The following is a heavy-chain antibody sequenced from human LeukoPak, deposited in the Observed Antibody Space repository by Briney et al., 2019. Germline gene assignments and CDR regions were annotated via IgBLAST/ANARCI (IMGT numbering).Heavy chain of an antibody. D-gene: IGHD1-1*01. V-gene: IGHV3-72*01. Sequence: GESLRLSCAASGFTFSDHYMDWVRQAPGKGLEWVGRIRNKANSYTTEYAASVRGRFTISREDSKNSVYLQMNSLKTEDTAVYYCARGTRTTATTNGMDVWGQGTTVTVSS. J-gene: IGHJ6*02. CDR2: IRNKANSYTT. CDR3: ARGTRTTATTNGMDV. CDR1: GFTFSDHY.